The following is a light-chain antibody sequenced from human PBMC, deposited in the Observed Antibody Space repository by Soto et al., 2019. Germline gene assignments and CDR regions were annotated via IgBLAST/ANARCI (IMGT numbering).Light chain of an antibody. V-gene: IGLV2-8*01. J-gene: IGLJ1*01. CDR1: SSDVGGYNY. Sequence: QSALTQPPSASGSPGQSVTISCTGTSSDVGGYNYVSWYQQHPGKAPKLMICEVTKRPSGVPDRFSGSKSGNTASLTVSGLQAEDEADYYCSSYAGTAYVFGTGTKVTVL. CDR2: EVT. CDR3: SSYAGTAYV.